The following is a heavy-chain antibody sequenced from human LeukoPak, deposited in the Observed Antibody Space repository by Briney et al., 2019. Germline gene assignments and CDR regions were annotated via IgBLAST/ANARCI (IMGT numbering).Heavy chain of an antibody. CDR1: GFTFRIYC. Sequence: GGSLRLSCAASGFTFRIYCMSWVRQAPGKGLEWVANIKQDGSEKYYVDSVKGRFTISRDNAKNSLYLQMNSLRAEDTAVYYCARVADYDFWSGYPPYYYYYYMDVWGKGTTVTVSS. CDR3: ARVADYDFWSGYPPYYYYYYMDV. J-gene: IGHJ6*03. D-gene: IGHD3-3*01. V-gene: IGHV3-7*01. CDR2: IKQDGSEK.